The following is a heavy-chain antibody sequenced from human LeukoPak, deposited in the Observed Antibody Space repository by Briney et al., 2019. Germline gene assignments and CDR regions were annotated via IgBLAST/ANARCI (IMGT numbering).Heavy chain of an antibody. CDR3: GRVAKEGINHYMDV. CDR2: IKADGSEK. D-gene: IGHD1-14*01. J-gene: IGHJ6*03. CDR1: GFTFSTHW. Sequence: GGSLRLSCAGSGFTFSTHWMSWVRQGPGKGLEWVANIKADGSEKYYVDSVKGRFTVSRDNAKNSLFLQMNSLRGEDTAVYYCGRVAKEGINHYMDVWGKGTTVTVSS. V-gene: IGHV3-7*01.